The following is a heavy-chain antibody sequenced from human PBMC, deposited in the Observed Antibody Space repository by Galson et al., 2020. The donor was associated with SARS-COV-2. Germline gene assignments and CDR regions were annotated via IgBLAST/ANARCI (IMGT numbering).Heavy chain of an antibody. CDR3: ARGFGYGVPDYYFGY. Sequence: NSGGSLRLSCAASGFTFSDYFMSWIRQAPGKGLEWVSYIRSSTNTIHYADSVKGRFTISRDNAKNSLFLQMNSLKAEDTAVYYCARGFGYGVPDYYFGYWGQGTLVTVSS. D-gene: IGHD4-17*01. CDR1: GFTFSDYF. CDR2: IRSSTNTI. V-gene: IGHV3-11*01. J-gene: IGHJ4*02.